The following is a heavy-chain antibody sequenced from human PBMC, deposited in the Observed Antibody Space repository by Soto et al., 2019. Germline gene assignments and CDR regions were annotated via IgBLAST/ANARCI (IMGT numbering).Heavy chain of an antibody. V-gene: IGHV1-69*13. CDR1: GGTFSSYA. Sequence: SVKVSGKASGGTFSSYAISWVRQAPGQGLEWMGGIIPIFGTANYAQKFQGRVTITADESTSTAYMELSSLRSEDTAVYYCARDFRPYNWFDPWGQGTLVTVSS. CDR2: IIPIFGTA. CDR3: ARDFRPYNWFDP. J-gene: IGHJ5*02.